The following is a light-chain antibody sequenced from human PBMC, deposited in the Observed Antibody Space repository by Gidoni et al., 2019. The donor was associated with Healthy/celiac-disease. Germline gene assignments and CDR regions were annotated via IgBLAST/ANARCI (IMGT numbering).Light chain of an antibody. CDR1: SLRSYY. J-gene: IGLJ2*01. CDR2: GKN. CDR3: NSRDSSGSHVV. V-gene: IGLV3-19*01. Sequence: SSELTQDPAVSVALGQTVRITCQGDSLRSYYASWYQQKPGQAPVLVIYGKNNRPSGIPDRFSGSSSGNTASLTITGAQAEDEADYYCNSRDSSGSHVVFGGGTKLTXL.